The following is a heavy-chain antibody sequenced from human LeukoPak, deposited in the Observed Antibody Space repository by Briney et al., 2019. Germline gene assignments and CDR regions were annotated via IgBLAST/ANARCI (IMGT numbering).Heavy chain of an antibody. CDR2: IYYSGST. CDR1: GGSISSSSYY. D-gene: IGHD3-22*01. Sequence: PSETLSLTCTVSGGSISSSSYYWGWIRQPPGKGLEWIGSIYYSGSTYYNPSLKSRVTISVDTSKNQFSLKLSSVTAADTAVYYCARHSGLTFDYWGQGTLVTVSS. CDR3: ARHSGLTFDY. V-gene: IGHV4-39*01. J-gene: IGHJ4*02.